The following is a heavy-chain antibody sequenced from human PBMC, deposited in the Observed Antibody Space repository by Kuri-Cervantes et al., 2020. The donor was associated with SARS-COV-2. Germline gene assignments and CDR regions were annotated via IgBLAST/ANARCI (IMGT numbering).Heavy chain of an antibody. D-gene: IGHD3-10*01. CDR2: ISSSGSTI. Sequence: GESLKISCAASGFAFSDYYMSWIRQAPGKGLEWVSYISSSGSTIYYADSVKGRFTISRDNAKNSLYLQMNSLRAEDTAVYYCARMELPMDVWGKGTTVTVSS. CDR3: ARMELPMDV. J-gene: IGHJ6*04. V-gene: IGHV3-11*04. CDR1: GFAFSDYY.